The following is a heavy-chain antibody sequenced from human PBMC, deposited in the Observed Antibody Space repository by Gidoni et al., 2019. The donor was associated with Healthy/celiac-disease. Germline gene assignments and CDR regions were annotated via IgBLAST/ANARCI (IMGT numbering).Heavy chain of an antibody. CDR2: ISYDGSNK. J-gene: IGHJ4*02. V-gene: IGHV3-30*18. D-gene: IGHD3-22*01. CDR3: AKESGYYSSGYYSN. CDR1: GFPFSSYG. Sequence: QVQLVESGGGVVQPGRSLRLSCAASGFPFSSYGMPWVRQAPGKGLEWVAVISYDGSNKYSSVSVKGRFTISRDNSKNTLYLQMNSLRAEDTAVYYCAKESGYYSSGYYSNWGQGTLVTVSS.